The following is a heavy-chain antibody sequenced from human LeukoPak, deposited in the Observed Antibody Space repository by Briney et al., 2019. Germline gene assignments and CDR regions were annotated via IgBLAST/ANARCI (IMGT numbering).Heavy chain of an antibody. CDR1: GFTFNSYS. D-gene: IGHD1-7*01. V-gene: IGHV3-48*04. J-gene: IGHJ6*03. Sequence: QSGGSLRLSCAASGFTFNSYSMNWVRQAPGKGLEWVSYISSSGSSIYYADSVKGRFTISRDNAENSLNLQMNSLRAEDTAVYYCARGNNWNSHYYYYMDVWGKGTTVTVFS. CDR2: ISSSGSSI. CDR3: ARGNNWNSHYYYYMDV.